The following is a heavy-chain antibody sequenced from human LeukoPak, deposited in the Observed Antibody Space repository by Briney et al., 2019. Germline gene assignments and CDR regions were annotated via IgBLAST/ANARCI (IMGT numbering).Heavy chain of an antibody. V-gene: IGHV4-59*01. CDR2: IYYSGST. D-gene: IGHD2-15*01. Sequence: PSETLSLTCAVSGGSISSYYWSWIRQPPGKGLEWIGSIYYSGSTNYNPSLKSRVIISVDTSKNQFSLKLSSVTAADAAVYYCARGGSSGGSCYPTCAPDYWGQGTLVTVSS. CDR3: ARGGSSGGSCYPTCAPDY. CDR1: GGSISSYY. J-gene: IGHJ4*02.